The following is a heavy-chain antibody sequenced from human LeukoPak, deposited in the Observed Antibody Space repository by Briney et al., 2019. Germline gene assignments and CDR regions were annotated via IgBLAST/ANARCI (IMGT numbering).Heavy chain of an antibody. CDR2: ITPFNGNT. D-gene: IGHD1/OR15-1a*01. Sequence: ASVKVSCKASGYTFTYRYLHWVRQAPGQALEWMGWITPFNGNTNYAQKFQDRVTITRDRSMSTAYMELSSLRSEDTAVYYCASEHYYDYYYGMDVWGQGTTVTVSS. J-gene: IGHJ6*02. V-gene: IGHV1-45*02. CDR1: GYTFTYRY. CDR3: ASEHYYDYYYGMDV.